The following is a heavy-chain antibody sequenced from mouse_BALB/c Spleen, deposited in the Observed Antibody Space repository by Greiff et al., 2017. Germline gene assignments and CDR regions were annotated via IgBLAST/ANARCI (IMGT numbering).Heavy chain of an antibody. V-gene: IGHV4-1*02. CDR3: ARREGNSYYFDY. CDR1: GFDFSRYW. J-gene: IGHJ2*01. Sequence: EVKLVESGGGLVQPGGSLKLSCAASGFDFSRYWMSWVRQAPGKGLEWIGEINPDSSTINYTPSLKDKFIISRDNAKNTLYLQMSKVRSEDTALYYCARREGNSYYFDYWGQGTTLTVSS. CDR2: INPDSSTI. D-gene: IGHD2-1*01.